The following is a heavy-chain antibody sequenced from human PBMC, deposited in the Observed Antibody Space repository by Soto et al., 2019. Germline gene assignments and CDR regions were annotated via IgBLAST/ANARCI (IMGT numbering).Heavy chain of an antibody. V-gene: IGHV3-30*18. D-gene: IGHD4-17*01. CDR3: ANRFGCYNGDYERDYFDY. Sequence: GGSLRLSCAASGFTFSSYGMHWVRQAPGKGLEWVAVISYDGSNKYYADSVKGRFTISRDNSKNTLYLQMNSLRAEDTAEYYWANRFGCYNGDYERDYFDYWGQGTLVTVSS. J-gene: IGHJ4*02. CDR2: ISYDGSNK. CDR1: GFTFSSYG.